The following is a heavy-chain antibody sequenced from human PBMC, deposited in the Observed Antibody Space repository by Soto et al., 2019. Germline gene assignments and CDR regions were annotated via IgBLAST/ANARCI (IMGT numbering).Heavy chain of an antibody. D-gene: IGHD4-17*01. CDR2: IYPGDSDT. CDR3: ARQGTLDYGDYYYYGMDV. CDR1: GYSFTSYW. Sequence: PGESLKISCKGSGYSFTSYWIGWVRQMPGKGLEWMGIIYPGDSDTRYSPSFQGQVTISADKSISTAYLQWSSLKASDTAMYYCARQGTLDYGDYYYYGMDVWGQGTTVTVSS. J-gene: IGHJ6*02. V-gene: IGHV5-51*01.